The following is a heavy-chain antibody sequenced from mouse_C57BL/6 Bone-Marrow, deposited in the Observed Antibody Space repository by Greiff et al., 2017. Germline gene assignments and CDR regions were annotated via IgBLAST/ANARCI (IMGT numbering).Heavy chain of an antibody. CDR2: INPNNGGT. J-gene: IGHJ3*01. Sequence: VQLQQSGPELVKPGASVKISCKASGYTFTDYYMNWVKQSHGKSLEWIGDINPNNGGTSYNQKFKGKATLTVDKSSSTAYMELRSLTSEDSAVYYCARHDGYYVAWFAYWGQGTLVTVSA. CDR1: GYTFTDYY. V-gene: IGHV1-26*01. CDR3: ARHDGYYVAWFAY. D-gene: IGHD2-3*01.